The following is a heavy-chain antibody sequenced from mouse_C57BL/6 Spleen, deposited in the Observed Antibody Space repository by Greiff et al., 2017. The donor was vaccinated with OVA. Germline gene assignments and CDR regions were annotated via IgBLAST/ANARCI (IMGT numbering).Heavy chain of an antibody. D-gene: IGHD1-1*01. CDR1: GYAFSSYW. CDR2: IYPGDGDT. V-gene: IGHV1-80*01. Sequence: VQLQQSGAELVKPGASVKISCKASGYAFSSYWMNWVKQRPGKGLEWIGKIYPGDGDTNYNGKFKGKAILTADKSSSTAYMLISSLTAEDSAVYFCARYGSNYPWYFCVWGTGTTVTVSS. CDR3: ARYGSNYPWYFCV. J-gene: IGHJ1*03.